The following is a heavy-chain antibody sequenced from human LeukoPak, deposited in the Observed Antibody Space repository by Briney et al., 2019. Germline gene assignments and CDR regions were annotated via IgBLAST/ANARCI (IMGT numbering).Heavy chain of an antibody. Sequence: PGGSLRLSCAASGFTFSSYSMNWVRQAPGKGLEWVSSISSSSSYIYYADSVKGRFTISRDNAKNSLYLQMNSLRAEDTAVYYCARELGYCSGGSCYDFDYWGQGTLVTVSS. V-gene: IGHV3-21*01. CDR3: ARELGYCSGGSCYDFDY. D-gene: IGHD2-15*01. CDR2: ISSSSSYI. CDR1: GFTFSSYS. J-gene: IGHJ4*02.